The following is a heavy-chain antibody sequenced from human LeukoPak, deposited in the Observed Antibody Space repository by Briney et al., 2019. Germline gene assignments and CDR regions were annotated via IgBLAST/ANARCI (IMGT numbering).Heavy chain of an antibody. CDR2: ISSSSSYI. J-gene: IGHJ4*02. Sequence: PGRSLRLSCTASGFTFSSYSMNWVRQAPGKGLEWVSSISSSSSYIYYADSVKGRFTISRDNAKNSLYLQMNSLRAEDTAVYYCARDSFPPAMVPFDYWGQGTLVTVSS. D-gene: IGHD5-18*01. CDR3: ARDSFPPAMVPFDY. CDR1: GFTFSSYS. V-gene: IGHV3-21*04.